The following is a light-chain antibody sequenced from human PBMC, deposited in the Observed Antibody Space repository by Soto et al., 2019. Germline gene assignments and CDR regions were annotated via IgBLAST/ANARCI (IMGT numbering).Light chain of an antibody. Sequence: EIVLTQSPATLSLSPGERATLSCRASQSVSSSYLAWYQQKPGQAPRLLIYGESSRATGIPDRFSGSGSGTDFTLTISRLEPEDFAVYYCQQYGSSQTFGQGTKVDIK. J-gene: IGKJ1*01. CDR3: QQYGSSQT. V-gene: IGKV3-20*01. CDR1: QSVSSSY. CDR2: GES.